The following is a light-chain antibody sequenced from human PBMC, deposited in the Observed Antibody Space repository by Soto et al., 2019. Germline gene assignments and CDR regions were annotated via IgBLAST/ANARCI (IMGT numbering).Light chain of an antibody. CDR3: QQYNSYSRT. Sequence: DIQLTQSPSTLSAYGRDRVTVTCRASQSISSRLAWYQQKPGKAPKLLIYKASSLESGVPSRFSGSGSGTEFTLTIRSLQPDDFATYYCQQYNSYSRTFGQGTKVDIK. J-gene: IGKJ1*01. CDR1: QSISSR. CDR2: KAS. V-gene: IGKV1-5*03.